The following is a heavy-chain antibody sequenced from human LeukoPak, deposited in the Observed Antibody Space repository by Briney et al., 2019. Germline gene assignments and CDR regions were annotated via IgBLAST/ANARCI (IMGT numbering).Heavy chain of an antibody. J-gene: IGHJ4*02. Sequence: GGSLRLSCAASGFTFSSYAMHWVRQAPGKGLEYVSAITSNGDKTYYVNSVKGRFTISRYNSKNTLYLQMGSLRIEDMAVYYCARGGATTLFDYWGQGTLVTVSS. V-gene: IGHV3-64*01. CDR2: ITSNGDKT. CDR1: GFTFSSYA. D-gene: IGHD1-26*01. CDR3: ARGGATTLFDY.